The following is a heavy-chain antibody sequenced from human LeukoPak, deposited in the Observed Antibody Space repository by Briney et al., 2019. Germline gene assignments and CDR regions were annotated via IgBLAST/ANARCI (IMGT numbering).Heavy chain of an antibody. Sequence: GGSLRLSCAASGFTFSSYWMSWVRQAPGKGLEWLANIKQDGSEKYYVDSVKGRFTISRDNAKNSLYLQMNSLRAEDTAVYYCARSGYSSSWYLFYWGQGTLVTVSS. J-gene: IGHJ4*02. V-gene: IGHV3-7*01. CDR3: ARSGYSSSWYLFY. CDR2: IKQDGSEK. CDR1: GFTFSSYW. D-gene: IGHD6-13*01.